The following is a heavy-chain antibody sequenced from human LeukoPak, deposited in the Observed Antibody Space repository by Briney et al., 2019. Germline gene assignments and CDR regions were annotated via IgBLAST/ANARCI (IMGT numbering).Heavy chain of an antibody. V-gene: IGHV1-8*01. D-gene: IGHD5-12*01. J-gene: IGHJ3*02. CDR2: MNPNSGNT. Sequence: GASVKVSCKASGYTFTSYDINWVRQATGQGLEWMGWMNPNSGNTGYAQKFQGRVTMTRNTSISTAYMELSSLRPEDTAVYYCARNVVTSPGAFDIWGQGTMVTVSS. CDR1: GYTFTSYD. CDR3: ARNVVTSPGAFDI.